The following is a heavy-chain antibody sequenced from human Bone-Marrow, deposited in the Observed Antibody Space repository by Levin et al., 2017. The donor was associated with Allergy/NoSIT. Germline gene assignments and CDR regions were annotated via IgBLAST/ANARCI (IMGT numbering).Heavy chain of an antibody. D-gene: IGHD2-2*01. CDR1: GDSITSGAYY. CDR3: ARDLLVPARDTFDI. Sequence: SCTVSGDSITSGAYYWSWIRQHPGKGLEWIGYIYYGVSTYYNPSLKSRITISVDTSKNQFSLKLSSVTAADTAVYYCARDLLVPARDTFDIWGQGTMVTVSS. J-gene: IGHJ3*02. V-gene: IGHV4-31*03. CDR2: IYYGVST.